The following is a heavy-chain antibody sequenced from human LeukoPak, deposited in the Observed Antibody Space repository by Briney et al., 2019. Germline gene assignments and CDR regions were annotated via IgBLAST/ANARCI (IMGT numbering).Heavy chain of an antibody. D-gene: IGHD4-17*01. Sequence: PSVTLSLTCAVYGGSFSGYYWSWIRQPPGKGLEWIGEINHSGNTNYNPSLESRVTISVDTSKYQFSLKLSSVTATDTAVYYCARQEADDYGDYGGGFDSWGQGTLVTVSS. CDR3: ARQEADDYGDYGGGFDS. V-gene: IGHV4-34*01. CDR1: GGSFSGYY. CDR2: INHSGNT. J-gene: IGHJ4*02.